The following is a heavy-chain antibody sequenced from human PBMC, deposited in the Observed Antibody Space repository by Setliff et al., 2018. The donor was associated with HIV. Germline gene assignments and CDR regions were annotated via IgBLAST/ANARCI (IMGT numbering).Heavy chain of an antibody. D-gene: IGHD3-9*01. CDR1: GYTFTGYY. CDR3: ARAGIWNYYFDWFTHLGAFDF. V-gene: IGHV1-3*01. Sequence: ASVKVSCKTSGYTFTGYYMHWVRQAPGQGLEWMGRINAGNGKTRYSQKFQGRVTITRDTSASTAYMELSSLRSEDMAVYYCARAGIWNYYFDWFTHLGAFDFWGQGTMVTVSS. CDR2: INAGNGKT. J-gene: IGHJ3*01.